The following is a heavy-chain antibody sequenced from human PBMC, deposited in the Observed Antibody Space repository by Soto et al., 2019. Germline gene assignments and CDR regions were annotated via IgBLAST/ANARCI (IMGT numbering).Heavy chain of an antibody. CDR1: GDPITSSY. Sequence: SETLSLTCAVSGDPITSSYWSWLRQPPGKGLEWIADIHHGGVTNYNPSLKSRVIISLDRSKNQFSLQLTSMTAADTAVYYCSRHPAGLRYFDYWGPGTLVTV. CDR3: SRHPAGLRYFDY. CDR2: IHHGGVT. D-gene: IGHD3-9*01. J-gene: IGHJ4*02. V-gene: IGHV4-4*02.